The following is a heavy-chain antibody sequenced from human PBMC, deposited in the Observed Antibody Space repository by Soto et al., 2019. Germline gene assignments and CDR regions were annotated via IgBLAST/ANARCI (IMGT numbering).Heavy chain of an antibody. V-gene: IGHV3-23*04. CDR1: GFTFRDYG. CDR2: ISDGDGDT. Sequence: VQLVESGGGVVRPGRSLRLSCVASGFTFRDYGMHWVRQAPGKGLEWVSDISDGDGDTHYADSVRGRFVISRDNSKNTLFLEMNSLRAEDAADYYCAKGRTYFDFWGQGSLVTVSS. CDR3: AKGRTYFDF. J-gene: IGHJ4*02.